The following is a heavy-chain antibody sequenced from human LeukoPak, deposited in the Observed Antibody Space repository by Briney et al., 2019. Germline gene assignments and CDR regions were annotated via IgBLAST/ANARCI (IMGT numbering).Heavy chain of an antibody. CDR1: GGSISSYY. V-gene: IGHV4-59*12. CDR2: IYYSGST. CDR3: ARVRHDYVWGSYPLEDY. D-gene: IGHD3-16*02. Sequence: SETLSLTYTVSGGSISSYYWSWIRQPPGKGLEWIGYIYYSGSTNYNPSLKSRVTISVDTSKNQFSLKLSSVTAADTAVYYCARVRHDYVWGSYPLEDYWGQGTLVTVSS. J-gene: IGHJ4*02.